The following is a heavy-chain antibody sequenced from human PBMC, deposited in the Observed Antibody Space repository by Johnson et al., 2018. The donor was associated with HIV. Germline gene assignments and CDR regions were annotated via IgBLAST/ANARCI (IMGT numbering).Heavy chain of an antibody. CDR2: SGSDGAT. CDR3: ARVSRSSSFDAFDI. D-gene: IGHD6-6*01. J-gene: IGHJ3*02. CDR1: GFTVSSNY. Sequence: MLLVESGGGLVQPGGSLRLSCAASGFTVSSNYMSWVRQAPGKGLEWVSSISGSDGATYYAVSVKGRFTITTDNSNNTLYLQMNSLRAEDTAVYYCARVSRSSSFDAFDIWGQGTMVTVSS. V-gene: IGHV3-66*01.